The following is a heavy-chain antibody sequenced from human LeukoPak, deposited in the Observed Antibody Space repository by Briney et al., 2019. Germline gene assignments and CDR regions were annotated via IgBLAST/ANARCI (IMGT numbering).Heavy chain of an antibody. J-gene: IGHJ4*02. CDR3: TRPQTYYDILTGQYLPYYFDY. Sequence: GGSLRLSCTASGFTFGDYAMSWVRQAPGKGLEWVGFIRSKAYGGTTEYAASVKGRFTISRDDSKSIAYLQMNSLKTEDTAEYYCTRPQTYYDILTGQYLPYYFDYWGQGTLVTVSS. CDR1: GFTFGDYA. V-gene: IGHV3-49*04. CDR2: IRSKAYGGTT. D-gene: IGHD3-9*01.